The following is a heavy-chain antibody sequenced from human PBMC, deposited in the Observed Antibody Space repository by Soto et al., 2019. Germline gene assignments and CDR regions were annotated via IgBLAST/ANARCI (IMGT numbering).Heavy chain of an antibody. Sequence: QVQVQQWGAGLLKSSETLSLTCAVYGGSFSGYYWSWIRQSPGKGLEWIGEVNPTGSTKYNPSLKNRVTISVDTSKNQFSLNLNSVTAAATALYYCARSREQWLVDAFDIWGQGTMVTVSS. CDR2: VNPTGST. CDR1: GGSFSGYY. D-gene: IGHD6-19*01. V-gene: IGHV4-34*01. CDR3: ARSREQWLVDAFDI. J-gene: IGHJ3*02.